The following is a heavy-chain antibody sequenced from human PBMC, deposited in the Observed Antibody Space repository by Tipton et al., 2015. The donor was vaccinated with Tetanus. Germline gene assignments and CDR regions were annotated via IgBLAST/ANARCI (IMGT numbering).Heavy chain of an antibody. CDR3: ARGGGNTMFRGGEFVHSYYYQGMDV. J-gene: IGHJ6*02. CDR2: VSYSGRT. V-gene: IGHV4-61*08. Sequence: TLSLTCTVSGGSVRSGDYSWNWIRQPPGKGLEWLAYVSYSGRTNSNYSLKSRITISQDTSKNQFSLRLTSVTAADTAVYYCARGGGNTMFRGGEFVHSYYYQGMDVWGQGTTVTVSS. D-gene: IGHD3-10*01. CDR1: GGSVRSGDYS.